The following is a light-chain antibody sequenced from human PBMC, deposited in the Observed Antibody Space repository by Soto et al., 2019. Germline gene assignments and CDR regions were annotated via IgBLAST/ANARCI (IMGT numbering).Light chain of an antibody. Sequence: QSALTQPASVSGSPGQSITISCTGTSSDVGGYNYVSWYQQHPGKAPKLMIYEVSNRPSGVSNRFSGSNSGNTASLTISGLQAEDGADYYCSSYTSSSTPVFGGGTQLTVL. J-gene: IGLJ3*02. V-gene: IGLV2-14*01. CDR1: SSDVGGYNY. CDR3: SSYTSSSTPV. CDR2: EVS.